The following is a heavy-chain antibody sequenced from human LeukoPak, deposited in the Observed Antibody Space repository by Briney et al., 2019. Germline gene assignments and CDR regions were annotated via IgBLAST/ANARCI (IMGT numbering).Heavy chain of an antibody. D-gene: IGHD6-13*01. CDR1: GFTFSSYE. CDR2: ITSSGTTI. J-gene: IGHJ4*02. CDR3: ARSAAAGTFPDY. V-gene: IGHV3-48*03. Sequence: GGSLRLSCAASGFTFSSYEMNWVRQAPGKGLEWISYITSSGTTIYYADSVKGRFTISRDNAKNSLYLQMNSLRAEDTAVYYCARSAAAGTFPDYWGQGTLVTVSS.